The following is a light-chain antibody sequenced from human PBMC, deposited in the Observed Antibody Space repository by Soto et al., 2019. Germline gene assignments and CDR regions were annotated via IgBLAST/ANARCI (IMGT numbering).Light chain of an antibody. CDR2: AAS. J-gene: IGKJ1*01. V-gene: IGKV1-5*01. CDR1: QSISSW. CDR3: QQYNSYPWT. Sequence: DIQMTQSPSTLSASVGDRVTITCRASQSISSWLAWYQQKPGKAPKLLIYAASSLEGGVPSRFRGSGSGTEFTLTISSLQPDDFATYYCQQYNSYPWTFGQGTKVEIK.